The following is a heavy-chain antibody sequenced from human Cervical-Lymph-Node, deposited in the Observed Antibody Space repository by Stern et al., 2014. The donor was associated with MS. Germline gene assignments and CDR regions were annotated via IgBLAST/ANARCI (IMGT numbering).Heavy chain of an antibody. D-gene: IGHD1-1*01. CDR2: IIPIFDTS. V-gene: IGHV1-69*01. J-gene: IGHJ4*02. Sequence: VQLVESGAEVKKPGSSVQVSCKPSGGTFSPYAISWVRQAPGQGLEWMGGIIPIFDTSDYAPNFQGRVTITADESTTTAYMELSSLRSEDTGVYYCVRLTSSTWNGALDYWGQGTLVTVSS. CDR1: GGTFSPYA. CDR3: VRLTSSTWNGALDY.